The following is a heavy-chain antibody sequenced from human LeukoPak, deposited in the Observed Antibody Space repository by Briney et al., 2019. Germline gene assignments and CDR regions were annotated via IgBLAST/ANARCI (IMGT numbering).Heavy chain of an antibody. CDR2: ISSSGSTI. V-gene: IGHV3-48*03. D-gene: IGHD3-10*01. J-gene: IGHJ5*02. Sequence: GGSLRLSCAASGFTFSSYEMNWVRQAPGKGLEWVSYISSSGSTIYYADSVKGRFTISRDNAKNSLYLQMNSLRAEDAAVYYCASVSITMVRGVMDWFDPWGQGTLVTVSS. CDR1: GFTFSSYE. CDR3: ASVSITMVRGVMDWFDP.